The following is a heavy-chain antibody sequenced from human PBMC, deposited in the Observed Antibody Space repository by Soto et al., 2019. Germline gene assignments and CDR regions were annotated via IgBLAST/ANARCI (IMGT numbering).Heavy chain of an antibody. J-gene: IGHJ6*02. Sequence: SETLSLTCTVSGGSISSGDYYWSWIRQPPGKGLEWIGYIYYSGSTYYNPSLKSRVTISVDTSKNQFSLKLSSVTAADTAVYYCARDLGITGIHAYSYGMDVWGQGTTVTVSS. CDR3: ARDLGITGIHAYSYGMDV. V-gene: IGHV4-30-4*01. D-gene: IGHD1-20*01. CDR2: IYYSGST. CDR1: GGSISSGDYY.